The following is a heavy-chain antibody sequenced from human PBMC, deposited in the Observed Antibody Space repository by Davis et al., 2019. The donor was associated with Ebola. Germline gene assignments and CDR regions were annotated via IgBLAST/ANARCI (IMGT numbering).Heavy chain of an antibody. D-gene: IGHD3-10*01. Sequence: ASVKVSCKASGYTFTSYGISWVRQAPGQGLEWMGWISAYNGNTNYAQKLQGRVTMTTDTSTSTAYMELSSLRSEDTAVYYCARAYGAVYYYGMDVWGQGTTVTVSS. J-gene: IGHJ6*02. CDR1: GYTFTSYG. V-gene: IGHV1-18*01. CDR2: ISAYNGNT. CDR3: ARAYGAVYYYGMDV.